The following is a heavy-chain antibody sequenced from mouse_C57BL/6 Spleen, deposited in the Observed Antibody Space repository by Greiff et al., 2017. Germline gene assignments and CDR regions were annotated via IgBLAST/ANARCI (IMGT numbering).Heavy chain of an antibody. J-gene: IGHJ3*01. CDR1: GYTFTSYW. V-gene: IGHV1-64*01. CDR3: ASPDGYPFAY. CDR2: IHPNSGST. Sequence: QVQLQQPGAELVKPGASVKLSCKASGYTFTSYWMHWVKQRPGQGLEWLGMIHPNSGSTNYNEKFKSKAKLTVDKSSSTAYMQLSSLTSEDSAVYYCASPDGYPFAYWGQGTLVTVSA. D-gene: IGHD2-3*01.